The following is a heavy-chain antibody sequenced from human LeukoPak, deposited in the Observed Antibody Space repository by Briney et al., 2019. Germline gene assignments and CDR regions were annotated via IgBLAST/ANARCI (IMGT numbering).Heavy chain of an antibody. CDR2: ISGSGGNT. CDR1: GFTFSSYA. Sequence: GGSLRLSCAASGFTFSSYAMSWVRQAPGKGLEWVSTISGSGGNTYYADSVKGRFTISRDNSKNTAYLQMNSLKTEDTAVYYCTRQTLLNYYYYGMDVWGQGTTVTVSS. J-gene: IGHJ6*02. V-gene: IGHV3-23*01. D-gene: IGHD1-26*01. CDR3: TRQTLLNYYYYGMDV.